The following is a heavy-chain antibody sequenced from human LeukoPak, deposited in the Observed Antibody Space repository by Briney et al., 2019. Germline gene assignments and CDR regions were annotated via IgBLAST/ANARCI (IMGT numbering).Heavy chain of an antibody. CDR1: GFTFDDYA. V-gene: IGHV3-43*02. CDR3: AKDIRVLWFGELYWYGMDV. CDR2: ISGDGGST. J-gene: IGHJ6*02. D-gene: IGHD3-10*01. Sequence: PGGSLRLSCAASGFTFDDYAMHCVRQAPGKGLEWVSLISGDGGSTYYADSVKGRFTISRDNSKNSLYLQMNSLRTEDTALYYCAKDIRVLWFGELYWYGMDVWGQGTTVTVSS.